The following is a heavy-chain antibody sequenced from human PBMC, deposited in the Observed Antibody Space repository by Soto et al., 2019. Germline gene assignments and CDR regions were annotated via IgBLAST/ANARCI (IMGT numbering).Heavy chain of an antibody. Sequence: PSETLSLTCTVSGGSIRSYYWSWIRQPPGKGLEWIGHLYYSGSTNYNPSLKSRVTISLDTSKNQFSLKLTSVTAADTAVYYCAGAFPGRDDWGQGTLVTVS. V-gene: IGHV4-59*01. J-gene: IGHJ4*02. CDR1: GGSIRSYY. CDR2: LYYSGST. CDR3: AGAFPGRDD.